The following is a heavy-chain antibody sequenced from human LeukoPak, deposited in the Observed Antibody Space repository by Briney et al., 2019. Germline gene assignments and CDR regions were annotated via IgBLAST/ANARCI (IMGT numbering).Heavy chain of an antibody. CDR2: IYYSGSP. Sequence: SETLSLTCTVSGGSISSYYWSWIRQPPGKGLEWIGYIYYSGSPNYNPSLKSRVTISVDTSKNQFSLKLSSVTAADTAVYYCARHGSGWLRGVLEYYYYGMDVWGQGTTVTVSS. CDR3: ARHGSGWLRGVLEYYYYGMDV. V-gene: IGHV4-59*08. CDR1: GGSISSYY. J-gene: IGHJ6*02. D-gene: IGHD5-12*01.